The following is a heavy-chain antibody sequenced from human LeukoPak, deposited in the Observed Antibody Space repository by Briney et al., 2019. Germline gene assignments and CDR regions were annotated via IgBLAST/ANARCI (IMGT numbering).Heavy chain of an antibody. Sequence: GGSLRLSCAASGFTFSIYAMSWVRQAPGEGLEWVSGTSGGGGSTYYADSVKGRFTSTRDNSKNTLYLQMNSLRAEDTAVYYCAKAGSSQGYFDSWGQGTLVTVSS. V-gene: IGHV3-23*01. CDR3: AKAGSSQGYFDS. CDR1: GFTFSIYA. J-gene: IGHJ4*02. D-gene: IGHD2-15*01. CDR2: TSGGGGST.